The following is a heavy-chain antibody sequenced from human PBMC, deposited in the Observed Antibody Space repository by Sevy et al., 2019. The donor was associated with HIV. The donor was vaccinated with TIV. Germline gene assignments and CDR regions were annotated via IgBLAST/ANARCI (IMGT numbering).Heavy chain of an antibody. J-gene: IGHJ4*02. V-gene: IGHV4-59*01. CDR3: ARGQCYDSSVYYYGGYYFDY. CDR2: IYYSGST. Sequence: SETLSLTCTVSGGSISSYYWSWIRQPPGKGLEWIGYIYYSGSTNYNPSLKSRVTISVDMSKNQFSLKLSSVTAADTAVYYCARGQCYDSSVYYYGGYYFDYWGQGTLVTVSS. CDR1: GGSISSYY. D-gene: IGHD3-22*01.